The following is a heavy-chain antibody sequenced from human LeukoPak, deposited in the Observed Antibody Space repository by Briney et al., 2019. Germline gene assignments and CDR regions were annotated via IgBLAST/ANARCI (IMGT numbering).Heavy chain of an antibody. CDR1: GGSISSGGYY. J-gene: IGHJ5*02. Sequence: PSETLSLTCTVSGGSISSGGYYWSWIRQHPGKGLEWIGYIYYSGSTYYNPSLKSRVTISVDTSKNQFSLKLSSVTAADTAVYYCARATLWGSGSYYNVWWFDPWGQGTLVTVSS. CDR3: ARATLWGSGSYYNVWWFDP. V-gene: IGHV4-31*03. CDR2: IYYSGST. D-gene: IGHD3-10*01.